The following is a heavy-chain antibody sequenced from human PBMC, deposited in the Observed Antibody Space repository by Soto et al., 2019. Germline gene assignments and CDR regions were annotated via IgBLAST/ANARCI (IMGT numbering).Heavy chain of an antibody. CDR3: VRSPKIGVRGAF. J-gene: IGHJ1*01. Sequence: GGSLRLSCIGSGFSFSAYNMNWVRQAPGKGLEWVSSIKVGSSRIYQPDSMKGRFTISRDDARNSVYLQISSLRAEDTALYFCVRSPKIGVRGAFWGRGTQVTVSS. CDR2: IKVGSSRI. CDR1: GFSFSAYN. D-gene: IGHD3-16*01. V-gene: IGHV3-21*01.